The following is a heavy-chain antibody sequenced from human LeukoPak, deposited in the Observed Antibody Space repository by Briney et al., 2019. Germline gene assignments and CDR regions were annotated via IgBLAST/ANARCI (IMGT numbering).Heavy chain of an antibody. J-gene: IGHJ4*02. CDR3: AEESSSFSLYDSLDY. Sequence: GGSLGLSCAASGFTFSSYAMSWVRQAPGKGLEWVSAISGSGGSTYYADSVKGRFTISRDNSKNTLYLQMNSLRAEDTAVYYCAEESSSFSLYDSLDYWGQGTLVTVSS. CDR1: GFTFSSYA. V-gene: IGHV3-23*01. CDR2: ISGSGGST. D-gene: IGHD5/OR15-5a*01.